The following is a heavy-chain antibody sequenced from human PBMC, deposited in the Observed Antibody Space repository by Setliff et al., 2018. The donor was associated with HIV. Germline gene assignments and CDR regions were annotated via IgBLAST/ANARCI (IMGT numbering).Heavy chain of an antibody. CDR1: GGSISSGSYY. Sequence: TLSLTCTVSGGSISSGSYYWSWIRQPAGKGLEWIGRIYTSGSTNYNPSLKSRVTISVDTSKNQFSLKLSSVTAADTAVYYCARGLSFYDPGGFDYWGQGTLVTVSS. D-gene: IGHD3-22*01. V-gene: IGHV4-61*02. CDR3: ARGLSFYDPGGFDY. J-gene: IGHJ4*02. CDR2: IYTSGST.